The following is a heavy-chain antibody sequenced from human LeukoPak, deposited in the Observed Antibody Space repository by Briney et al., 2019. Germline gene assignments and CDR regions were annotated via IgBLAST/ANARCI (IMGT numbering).Heavy chain of an antibody. Sequence: GGSLRLSCAASGFTFSNYSMNWVRQAPGKGLELVSSVSSSSSYIYYADSVKGRFTISRDNAKNSLYLQMNSLRAEDTAVYYCARDPLPITMIVVVNYLDYWGQGTLVTVSS. J-gene: IGHJ4*02. CDR3: ARDPLPITMIVVVNYLDY. CDR1: GFTFSNYS. V-gene: IGHV3-21*01. D-gene: IGHD3-22*01. CDR2: VSSSSSYI.